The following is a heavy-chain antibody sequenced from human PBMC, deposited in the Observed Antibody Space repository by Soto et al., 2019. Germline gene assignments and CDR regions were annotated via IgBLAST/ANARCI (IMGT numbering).Heavy chain of an antibody. J-gene: IGHJ6*02. CDR3: AREGPTYSSSWYAPYYYYGMDV. CDR2: IWYDGSNK. Sequence: PGGSLRLSCAASGFTFSSYGMHWVRQAPGKGLEWVAVIWYDGSNKYYADSVKGRFTISRDNSKNTLYLQMNSLRAEDTAVYYCAREGPTYSSSWYAPYYYYGMDVWGQGTTVTVSS. V-gene: IGHV3-33*01. D-gene: IGHD6-13*01. CDR1: GFTFSSYG.